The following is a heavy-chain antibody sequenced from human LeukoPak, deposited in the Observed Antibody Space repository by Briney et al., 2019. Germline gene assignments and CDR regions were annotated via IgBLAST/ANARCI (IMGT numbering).Heavy chain of an antibody. D-gene: IGHD2-2*02. CDR1: GGSVSSGSYY. CDR3: ARELRGYCSSTSCYIWFDP. Sequence: SETLSLTCTVSGGSVSSGSYYWSWIRQPPGKGLEWIGYIYYSGSTYYNPSLKSRITISVDTSKNQFSLKLSSVTAADTAVYYCARELRGYCSSTSCYIWFDPWGQGTLVTVSS. J-gene: IGHJ5*02. CDR2: IYYSGST. V-gene: IGHV4-61*01.